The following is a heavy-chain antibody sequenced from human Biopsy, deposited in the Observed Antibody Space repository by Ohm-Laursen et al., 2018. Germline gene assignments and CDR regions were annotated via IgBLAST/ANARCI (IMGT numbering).Heavy chain of an antibody. CDR3: AKDGGQWLGGAFDI. CDR2: IAYDGSNK. V-gene: IGHV3-30*18. J-gene: IGHJ3*02. CDR1: GFGLYA. D-gene: IGHD6-19*01. Sequence: SLRLSCAASGFGLYAMHWVRQPPGKGLERLAVIAYDGSNKYYAESVKGRFTISRDRSRDTVHLQMNSLRYEDTALYYCAKDGGQWLGGAFDIWGHGTMVSVSS.